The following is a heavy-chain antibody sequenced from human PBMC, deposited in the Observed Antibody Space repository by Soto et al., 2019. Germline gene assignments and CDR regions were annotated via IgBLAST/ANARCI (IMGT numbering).Heavy chain of an antibody. CDR1: GGSITSGGYS. J-gene: IGHJ6*02. CDR3: AIDYYGMDV. CDR2: TYQSGSA. V-gene: IGHV4-30-2*06. Sequence: PSETLSLTCTLSGGSITSGGYSWTWIRQSPGKGLEWIGYTYQSGSAYYNPSLKSRVTISVDRSKNQFSLNLTSVTAADTAVYYCAIDYYGMDVWGQGTTVTVSS.